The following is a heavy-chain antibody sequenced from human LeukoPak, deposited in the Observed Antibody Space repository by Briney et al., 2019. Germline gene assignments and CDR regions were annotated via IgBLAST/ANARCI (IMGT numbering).Heavy chain of an antibody. CDR1: GFTFSSYG. CDR2: TSYDGSNK. Sequence: GRSLRLSCAASGFTFSSYGMHWVRQAPGKGLEWVAVTSYDGSNKYYADSVKGRFTISRDNSKNTLYLQMNSLRAEDTAVYYCAKADGRGHALPYGMDVWGQGTTVTVSS. D-gene: IGHD5-12*01. V-gene: IGHV3-30*18. CDR3: AKADGRGHALPYGMDV. J-gene: IGHJ6*02.